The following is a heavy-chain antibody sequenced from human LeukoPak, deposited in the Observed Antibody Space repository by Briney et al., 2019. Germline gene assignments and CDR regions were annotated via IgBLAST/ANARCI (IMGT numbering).Heavy chain of an antibody. Sequence: GGSVRLSCAASGFTVSNSYVSWVRQAPGKGLEWVSGIYSGGTTYYRDSVKGRFTISRDNSKNTLYLQMNSLSDEDTAGYYCARDFSGALWFGEPRGQGTLVTVSS. CDR2: IYSGGTT. D-gene: IGHD3-10*01. V-gene: IGHV3-53*01. CDR3: ARDFSGALWFGEP. J-gene: IGHJ4*02. CDR1: GFTVSNSY.